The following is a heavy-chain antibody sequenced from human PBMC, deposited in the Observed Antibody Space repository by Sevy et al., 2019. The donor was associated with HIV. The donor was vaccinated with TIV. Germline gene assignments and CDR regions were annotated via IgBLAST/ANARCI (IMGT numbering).Heavy chain of an antibody. D-gene: IGHD5-18*01. V-gene: IGHV3-11*01. CDR2: ISSGGRTI. J-gene: IGHJ4*02. CDR3: ARLRYNYGPYYFDL. Sequence: GGSLRLSCAASGFTFSDYYMSWIRQAPGKGLEWISYISSGGRTISYADSVKGRFTMSRDNAKNSLFLQMNSLRAEDTAFYYCARLRYNYGPYYFDLWGQGILVTVSS. CDR1: GFTFSDYY.